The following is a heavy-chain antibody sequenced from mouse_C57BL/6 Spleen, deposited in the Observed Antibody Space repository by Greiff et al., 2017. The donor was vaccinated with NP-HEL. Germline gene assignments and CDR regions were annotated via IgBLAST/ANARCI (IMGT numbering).Heavy chain of an antibody. D-gene: IGHD1-1*01. CDR2: FYPGSGSI. CDR3: ARHEEGYYGSWYFDV. V-gene: IGHV1-62-2*01. J-gene: IGHJ1*03. Sequence: QVQLQQSGAELVKPGASVKLSCKASGYTFTEYTMHWVKQRSGQGLEWIGWFYPGSGSIKYNAKFKDKATLTADKSSSTVDMELSRLTSEDSAVYFCARHEEGYYGSWYFDVWGTGTTGTVSS. CDR1: GYTFTEYT.